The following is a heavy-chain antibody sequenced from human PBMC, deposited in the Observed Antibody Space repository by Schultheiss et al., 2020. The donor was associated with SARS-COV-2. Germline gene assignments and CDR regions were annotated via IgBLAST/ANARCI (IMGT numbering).Heavy chain of an antibody. D-gene: IGHD5-18*01. CDR1: GFTVSSNY. CDR3: TNAGAYTAMSYYFDY. V-gene: IGHV3-53*01. Sequence: GGSVRLSCAASGFTVSSNYMSWVRQAPGKGLEWVSVIYSGGSTYYADSVKGRFTISRDNSKNTLYLQMNSLRAEDTAVYYCTNAGAYTAMSYYFDYWGQGTLVTVSS. J-gene: IGHJ4*02. CDR2: IYSGGST.